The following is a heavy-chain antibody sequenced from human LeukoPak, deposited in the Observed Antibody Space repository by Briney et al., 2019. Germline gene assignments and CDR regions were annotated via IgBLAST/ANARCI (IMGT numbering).Heavy chain of an antibody. CDR1: GGSISSYY. CDR3: GRGKGILAVVGRFMDV. D-gene: IGHD3-3*01. J-gene: IGHJ6*03. V-gene: IGHV4-4*09. Sequence: SETLSLTCSVSGGSISSYYWSWIRQSPGKGLEWIGYIYSSGNTDYNPSLKSRVTISQDPSKNQFSLKLRSVPAADTAVYYCGRGKGILAVVGRFMDVWGKGTTVTVSS. CDR2: IYSSGNT.